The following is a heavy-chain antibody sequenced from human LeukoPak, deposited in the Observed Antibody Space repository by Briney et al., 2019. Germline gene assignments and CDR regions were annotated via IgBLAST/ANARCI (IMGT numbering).Heavy chain of an antibody. CDR2: VHLSGRT. V-gene: IGHV4-4*02. Sequence: SGTLSLTCGVSGGSISSTNWWTWVRQPPGEGLEWIEEVHLSGRTNYNPSLESRVTMSVDMSENHISLKLTSVTAADTAVYYCAREGGPYRPLDYSGQGTLVTVSS. CDR1: GGSISSTNW. CDR3: AREGGPYRPLDY. J-gene: IGHJ4*02.